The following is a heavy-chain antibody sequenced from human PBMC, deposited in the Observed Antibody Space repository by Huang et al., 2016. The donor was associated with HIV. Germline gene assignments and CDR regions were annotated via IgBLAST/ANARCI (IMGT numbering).Heavy chain of an antibody. J-gene: IGHJ4*02. CDR1: GYTFTDSN. CDR3: ARDWSFGSSPSPAD. D-gene: IGHD6-6*01. CDR2: IKPKRGGT. V-gene: IGHV1-2*07. Sequence: QVQLVQSGAEVKNPGASVRVSCKASGYTFTDSNIHWVRQAPGQGLGRIGWIKPKRGGTIYAHRFQGRITMTSDTTISTVHMDLRRIQSDDPAVYFCARDWSFGSSPSPADWGQGTLVTVSS.